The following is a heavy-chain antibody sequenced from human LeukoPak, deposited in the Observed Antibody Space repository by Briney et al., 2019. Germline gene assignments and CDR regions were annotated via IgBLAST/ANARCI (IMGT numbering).Heavy chain of an antibody. CDR1: GGSFTGYY. J-gene: IGHJ5*02. CDR2: INHSVST. V-gene: IGHV4-34*01. Sequence: PSETLSLTCAVYGGSFTGYYWSWIRQPPGKGLEWIGEINHSVSTDYNPSLKSGVTISVDTSKNEFSLKLSSGTAADTAVYYCARRENHDRASNYQLLSSGPNWFDAWGQGTLVTVSS. D-gene: IGHD2-2*01. CDR3: ARRENHDRASNYQLLSSGPNWFDA.